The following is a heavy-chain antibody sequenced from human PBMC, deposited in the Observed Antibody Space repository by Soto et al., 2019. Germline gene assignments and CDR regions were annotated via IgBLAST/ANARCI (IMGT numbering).Heavy chain of an antibody. Sequence: GASVKVSCKASGYTFTSYGISWVRQAPGQGLEWMGWISAYNGNTNYAQKLQGRVTMTTDTSTSTAYMELRSLRSDDTAVYYCARVPQRGYRYGAPGYYGMDVWGQGTTVTVS. D-gene: IGHD5-18*01. V-gene: IGHV1-18*01. J-gene: IGHJ6*02. CDR2: ISAYNGNT. CDR3: ARVPQRGYRYGAPGYYGMDV. CDR1: GYTFTSYG.